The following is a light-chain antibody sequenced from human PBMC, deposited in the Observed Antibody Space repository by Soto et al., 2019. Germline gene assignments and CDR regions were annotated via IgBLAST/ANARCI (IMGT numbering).Light chain of an antibody. J-gene: IGKJ2*01. CDR3: QQTYGIPYT. CDR1: QRFSNY. Sequence: DIQLTQSPSSLSASVGDRVTITCGASQRFSNYLNWYQQKPGKAPKLLIYAASSLQSGVPSRFSGSGSGTEFTLTISSLQPEDSATYYCQQTYGIPYTFGQGTNLEIK. V-gene: IGKV1-39*01. CDR2: AAS.